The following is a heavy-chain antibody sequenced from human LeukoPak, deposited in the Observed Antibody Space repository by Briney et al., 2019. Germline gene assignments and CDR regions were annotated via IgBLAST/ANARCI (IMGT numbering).Heavy chain of an antibody. CDR1: GFTFSSYS. V-gene: IGHV3-48*01. J-gene: IGHJ3*02. CDR3: ARDLRWDLPSAFDI. Sequence: GGSLRLSCAASGFTFSSYSMNWVRQAPGKGLEWVSYISSSSSTIYYADSVKGRFTISRDNAKNSLYLQMNSLRAEDTAVYYCARDLRWDLPSAFDISGQGTMVTVSS. D-gene: IGHD1-26*01. CDR2: ISSSSSTI.